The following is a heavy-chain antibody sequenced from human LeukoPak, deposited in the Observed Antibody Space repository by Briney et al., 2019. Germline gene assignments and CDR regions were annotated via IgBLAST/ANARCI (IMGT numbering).Heavy chain of an antibody. J-gene: IGHJ6*03. CDR1: GYSFTDYY. Sequence: SVRVSCKSSGYSFTDYYIHWVRQAPGQGLEWVGVIIPIFGTANYAQKFQGRVTITTDESTSRAYMELSSLRSEDTPVYYCATSGPLVPAAIDYYYLVGWGKGTTVTVSS. CDR3: ATSGPLVPAAIDYYYLVG. D-gene: IGHD2-2*02. V-gene: IGHV1-69*05. CDR2: IIPIFGTA.